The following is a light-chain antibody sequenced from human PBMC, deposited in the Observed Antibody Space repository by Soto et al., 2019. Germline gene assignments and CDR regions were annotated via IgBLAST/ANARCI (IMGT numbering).Light chain of an antibody. CDR2: KTS. CDR1: QSISVW. J-gene: IGKJ1*01. Sequence: DIHMTQSPSTLSASVGDRVTITCRASQSISVWLAWYQQKPGKAPNLLIYKTSSLETGVPSRFSGSGSGTEFTLTLSSLQPDEFATYYCQHDNDYSWTFGQGTKVEIK. V-gene: IGKV1-5*03. CDR3: QHDNDYSWT.